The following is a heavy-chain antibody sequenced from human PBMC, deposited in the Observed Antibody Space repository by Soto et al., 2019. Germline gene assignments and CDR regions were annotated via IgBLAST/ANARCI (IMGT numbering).Heavy chain of an antibody. CDR1: GGTFSSYA. CDR2: IIPIFGTA. V-gene: IGHV1-69*13. D-gene: IGHD6-6*01. CDR3: ARGEYSSSPHPSHFDY. J-gene: IGHJ4*02. Sequence: SVKVSCKASGGTFSSYAISWVRQAPGQGLEWMGGIIPIFGTANYAQKFQGRVTITADESTSTACMELSSLRSEDTAVYYCARGEYSSSPHPSHFDYWGQGTLVTVSS.